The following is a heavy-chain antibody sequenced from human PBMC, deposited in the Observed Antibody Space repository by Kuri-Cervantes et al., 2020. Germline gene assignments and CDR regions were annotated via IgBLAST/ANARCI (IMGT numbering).Heavy chain of an antibody. J-gene: IGHJ4*02. CDR2: IWYDGSNK. D-gene: IGHD2/OR15-2a*01. V-gene: IGHV3-33*01. CDR3: ARGRIRFRALDY. Sequence: GGSLRLSCAASGFTFRNYGMDWVRQAPGKGLEWVAVIWYDGSNKYYADSVKGRFTISRDNAKNSLYLQMNSLRAEDTAVYYCARGRIRFRALDYWGQGTLVTVSS. CDR1: GFTFRNYG.